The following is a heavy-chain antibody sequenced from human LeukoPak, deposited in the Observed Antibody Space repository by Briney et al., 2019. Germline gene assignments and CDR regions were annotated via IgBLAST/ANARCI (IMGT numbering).Heavy chain of an antibody. D-gene: IGHD4-17*01. V-gene: IGHV3-23*01. CDR3: AKAATV. CDR1: GFTFSSYT. J-gene: IGHJ4*02. Sequence: TGGSLRLSCAASGFTFSSYTMSWVRQAPGKGLEWVSTITTSDGNTYYADSVKGRFTISRDNSKNTLYLQMNSLRAEGTAVYYCAKAATVWGQGTLVTVSS. CDR2: ITTSDGNT.